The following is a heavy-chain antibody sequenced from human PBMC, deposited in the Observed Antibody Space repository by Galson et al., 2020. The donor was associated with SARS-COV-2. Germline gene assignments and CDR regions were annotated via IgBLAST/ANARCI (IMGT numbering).Heavy chain of an antibody. D-gene: IGHD3-10*01. CDR1: GFTFSSYA. J-gene: IGHJ4*02. V-gene: IGHV3-23*01. Sequence: GGSLRLSCTASGFTFSSYAITWVRQAPGKGLEWVSSMNGGGSGTYYADSVKGRFTISRDNSKNTRYLQMNNLRADDTAVYYCAKGAGHGSVSYMDYWGQGNRVTVSS. CDR3: AKGAGHGSVSYMDY. CDR2: MNGGGSGT.